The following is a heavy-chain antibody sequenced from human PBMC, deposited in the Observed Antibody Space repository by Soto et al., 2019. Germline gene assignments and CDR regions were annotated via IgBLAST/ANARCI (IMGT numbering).Heavy chain of an antibody. D-gene: IGHD5-12*01. CDR1: GYTFINYH. CDR3: AKAPRGEMATD. J-gene: IGHJ4*02. Sequence: QVQLVQSGGEVKKPGASVTVSCKASGYTFINYHITWVRQAPGQGLEWMAWINTYNGMTDYAQRFQGRVTMTRDTSTSTASMELRNLGCDDTAVYFCAKAPRGEMATDWGQGTLVTVSS. CDR2: INTYNGMT. V-gene: IGHV1-18*01.